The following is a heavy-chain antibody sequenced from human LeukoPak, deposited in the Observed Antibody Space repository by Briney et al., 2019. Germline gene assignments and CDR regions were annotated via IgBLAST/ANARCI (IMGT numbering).Heavy chain of an antibody. J-gene: IGHJ3*02. D-gene: IGHD3-22*01. CDR1: GGTFSSYA. V-gene: IGHV1-69*04. Sequence: ASVKVSCKASGGTFSSYAISWVRQAPGQGLEWMGRIIPILGIANYAQKFQGRVTITADKSTSTAYMELSSLRSEDTAVYYCARAHYDSSGKSAFDIWGQGTMVTVSS. CDR2: IIPILGIA. CDR3: ARAHYDSSGKSAFDI.